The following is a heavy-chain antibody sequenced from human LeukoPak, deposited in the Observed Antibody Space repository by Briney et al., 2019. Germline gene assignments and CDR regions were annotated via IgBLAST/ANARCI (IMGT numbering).Heavy chain of an antibody. J-gene: IGHJ5*02. V-gene: IGHV4-31*03. D-gene: IGHD6-25*01. CDR3: AREGGDPRWLDP. Sequence: PSETLSLTCTVSGGSISGHYWSWIRQHPGKGLEWIGYIYYSGSTYYNPSLKSRVTISVDTSKNQFSLNLTSVTAADTAVYSCAREGGDPRWLDPWGQGTLVTVSS. CDR1: GGSISGHY. CDR2: IYYSGST.